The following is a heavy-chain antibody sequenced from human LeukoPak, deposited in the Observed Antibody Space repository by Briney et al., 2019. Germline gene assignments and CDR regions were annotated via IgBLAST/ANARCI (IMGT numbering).Heavy chain of an antibody. V-gene: IGHV3-11*04. CDR2: ISRSGSTK. CDR3: ARGEGYMDV. CDR1: GFTFSDYN. J-gene: IGHJ6*03. Sequence: GGSLRLSCAASGFTFSDYNMRWIRQAPGKGLEWVSSISRSGSTKYYADSVKGRFTISRDNAKNSLFLQMNSLRAEDTAVYYCARGEGYMDVWGKGTTVTVSS.